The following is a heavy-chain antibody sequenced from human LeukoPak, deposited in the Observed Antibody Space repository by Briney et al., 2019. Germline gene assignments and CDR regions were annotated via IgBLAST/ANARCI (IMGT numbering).Heavy chain of an antibody. J-gene: IGHJ4*02. V-gene: IGHV4-39*01. D-gene: IGHD2-21*02. Sequence: SETLSLTCTVSGGSISSSSYYWGWIRQPPGKGLEWIGSIYYSGSTYYNPSLKSRVTISVDTSKNQFSLKLSSVTAADTAVYYCARHVVGDYYFDYWGQGTLVTVFS. CDR3: ARHVVGDYYFDY. CDR2: IYYSGST. CDR1: GGSISSSSYY.